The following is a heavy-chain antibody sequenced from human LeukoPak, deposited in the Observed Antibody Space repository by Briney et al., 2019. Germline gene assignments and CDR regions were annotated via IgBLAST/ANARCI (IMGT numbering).Heavy chain of an antibody. Sequence: VASVKVSCKTSGYTFTNYAIHWVRQAPGQRLEWMGWINAGYGNTKYSQKFQGRVTLTSDTSANTAYMDLSSLKSEDTAVYYCARGTKSGLGESSIGYWGQGTLVTVSS. CDR2: INAGYGNT. CDR3: ARGTKSGLGESSIGY. CDR1: GYTFTNYA. D-gene: IGHD3-16*01. V-gene: IGHV1-3*01. J-gene: IGHJ4*02.